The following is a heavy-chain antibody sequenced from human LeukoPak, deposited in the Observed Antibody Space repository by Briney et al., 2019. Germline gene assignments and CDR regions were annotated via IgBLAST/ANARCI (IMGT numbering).Heavy chain of an antibody. J-gene: IGHJ4*02. CDR3: ARAFLVGYSPEEYFFDY. CDR2: IHHSGTT. CDR1: GGSISSSNW. V-gene: IGHV4-4*02. Sequence: KTSETLSLTCTVSGGSISSSNWWGWVRQPPGKGLECIGEIHHSGTTNYNPSLRSRVTISVDKAKNQFSLKLNSVTAADTAVYYCARAFLVGYSPEEYFFDYWGQGNLVTVSS. D-gene: IGHD2-15*01.